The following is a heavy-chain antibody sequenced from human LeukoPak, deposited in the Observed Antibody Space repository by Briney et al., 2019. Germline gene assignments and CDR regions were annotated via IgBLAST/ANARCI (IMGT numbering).Heavy chain of an antibody. V-gene: IGHV1-69*01. CDR1: GGTFSSYA. D-gene: IGHD4-11*01. Sequence: GSSVKVSCKASGGTFSSYAISWVRQAPGQGGEGMGGIIPIFGTANYPQKFQGRVTITADESTSTAYMELSSLRSEHTAVYYCARDLVSGDYTYAFDIWGQGTMVTVSS. CDR3: ARDLVSGDYTYAFDI. J-gene: IGHJ3*02. CDR2: IIPIFGTA.